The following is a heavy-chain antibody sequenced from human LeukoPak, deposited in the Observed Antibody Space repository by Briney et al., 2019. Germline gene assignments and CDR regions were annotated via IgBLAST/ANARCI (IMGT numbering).Heavy chain of an antibody. Sequence: GGSLRLSCAASGFTFSSYWWHWFGQAPGKGRVWVSRINTDGSSTSYADSVKGRFTISRDNSKNTLYLQMNSLRAEDTAVYYCANADLDYYGSGSYPVFDYWGQGTLVTVSS. D-gene: IGHD3-10*01. J-gene: IGHJ4*02. CDR3: ANADLDYYGSGSYPVFDY. V-gene: IGHV3-74*01. CDR2: INTDGSST. CDR1: GFTFSSYW.